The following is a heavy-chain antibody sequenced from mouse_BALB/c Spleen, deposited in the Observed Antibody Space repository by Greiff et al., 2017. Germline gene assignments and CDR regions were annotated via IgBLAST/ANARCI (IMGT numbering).Heavy chain of an antibody. D-gene: IGHD4-1*01. CDR3: ARHWDY. J-gene: IGHJ2*01. Sequence: EVKLLESGAELVKPGASVKLSCTASGFDIKDTYMHWVKQTPEQGLEWIGRIDPANGSTKYDPKFQGKATITADTSSNTAYLQLSSLTSEDTAVYYCARHWDYWGQGTTLTVSS. CDR2: IDPANGST. V-gene: IGHV14-3*02. CDR1: GFDIKDTY.